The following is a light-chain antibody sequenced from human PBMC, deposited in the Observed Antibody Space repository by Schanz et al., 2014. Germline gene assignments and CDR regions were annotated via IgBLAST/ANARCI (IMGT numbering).Light chain of an antibody. CDR3: SAYTRSSAHWF. V-gene: IGLV2-14*03. CDR2: DVS. Sequence: QSVLTQPASVSGSPGQSITVSCTGTSSDFGGHNYVSWYQQHPGKAPKLMIYDVSDRPSGVSNRFSGSKSGNTASLTISGLQAEDEADYYCSAYTRSSAHWFFGGGTKLTVL. CDR1: SSDFGGHNY. J-gene: IGLJ3*02.